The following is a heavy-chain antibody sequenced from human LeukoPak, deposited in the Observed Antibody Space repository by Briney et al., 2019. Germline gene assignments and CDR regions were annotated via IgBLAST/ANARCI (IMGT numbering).Heavy chain of an antibody. V-gene: IGHV3-23*01. CDR1: GFTFSSYA. D-gene: IGHD6-19*01. CDR2: ISGSGGST. J-gene: IGHJ4*02. Sequence: PGGSLRLSCAVSGFTFSSYAMSWVRQAPGKGLEWVSTISGSGGSTYYADSVKGRFTISRDNSKNTLYLQMSSLRADDTAVYYCVKAGGLRVFSDWSQSGYWGQGTLVTVSS. CDR3: VKAGGLRVFSDWSQSGY.